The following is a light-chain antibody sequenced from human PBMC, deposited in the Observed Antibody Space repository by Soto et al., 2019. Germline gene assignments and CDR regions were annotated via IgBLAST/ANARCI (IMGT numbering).Light chain of an antibody. Sequence: QSVLTQPPSASGTPGQRVTSSCSGSSSNIGSNSVNWYQQLPGTAPKLLIYSNDRRPSGVPDRFSGSKSGTSASLAISGLQSEDEADYYCAAWDDSLNGYVFGTGTKVPVL. CDR1: SSNIGSNS. J-gene: IGLJ1*01. CDR2: SND. V-gene: IGLV1-44*01. CDR3: AAWDDSLNGYV.